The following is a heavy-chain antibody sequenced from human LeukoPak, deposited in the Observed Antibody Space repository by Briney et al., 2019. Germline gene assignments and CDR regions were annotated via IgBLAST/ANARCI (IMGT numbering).Heavy chain of an antibody. J-gene: IGHJ6*02. D-gene: IGHD2-2*01. CDR2: ISSSSSYI. Sequence: GGSLRLSCAASGFTFSSYSMNWVRQAPGKGLEWVSSISSSSSYIYYADSVKGRFTISRDNAKNSLYLQMNSLRAEDTAVYYCARYCSSTSCSLYYYCGMDVWGQGTTVTVSS. V-gene: IGHV3-21*01. CDR3: ARYCSSTSCSLYYYCGMDV. CDR1: GFTFSSYS.